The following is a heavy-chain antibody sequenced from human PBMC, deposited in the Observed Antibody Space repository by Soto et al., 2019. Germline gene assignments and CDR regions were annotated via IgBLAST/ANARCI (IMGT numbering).Heavy chain of an antibody. Sequence: QVQLVQSGAEVKKPGSSVKVSCKASGGSFSSYAISWVRRAPVQGLEWMAGIIPIFGTPTYARRFQGRVTIIADKSTSTAYMELSSLRSEDTAIYCCARAGPVSGNHAFDIWGQGTLVTVSS. CDR2: IIPIFGTP. V-gene: IGHV1-69*06. CDR1: GGSFSSYA. J-gene: IGHJ3*02. CDR3: ARAGPVSGNHAFDI. D-gene: IGHD6-19*01.